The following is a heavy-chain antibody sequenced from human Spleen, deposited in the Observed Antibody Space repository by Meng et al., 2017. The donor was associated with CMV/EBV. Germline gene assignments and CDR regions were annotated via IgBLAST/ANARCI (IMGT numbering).Heavy chain of an antibody. J-gene: IGHJ6*02. D-gene: IGHD5-18*01. CDR2: IYSGGSST. Sequence: GESLKISCLTSGFTFSSYAMSWVRQAPGKGLEWVSVIYSGGSSTYYADSVKGRFTISRDNSKNTLYLQMNSLRAEDTAVYYCAKDRYSSNYGMDVWGQGTTVTSP. V-gene: IGHV3-23*03. CDR1: GFTFSSYA. CDR3: AKDRYSSNYGMDV.